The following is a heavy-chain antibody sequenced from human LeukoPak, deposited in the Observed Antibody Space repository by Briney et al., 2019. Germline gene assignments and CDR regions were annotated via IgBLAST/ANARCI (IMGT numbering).Heavy chain of an antibody. J-gene: IGHJ6*02. V-gene: IGHV4-59*01. CDR2: IYYSGST. D-gene: IGHD1-1*01. CDR1: GGSISYYY. CDR3: ARDRYNWNDGDYYGMDV. Sequence: SETLSLTCTVSGGSISYYYWSRIRQPPGKGLEWIGYIYYSGSTNYNPSLKSRVTISVDTSKNQFSLKLSSVTAADTAVYYCARDRYNWNDGDYYGMDVWGQGTTVTVSS.